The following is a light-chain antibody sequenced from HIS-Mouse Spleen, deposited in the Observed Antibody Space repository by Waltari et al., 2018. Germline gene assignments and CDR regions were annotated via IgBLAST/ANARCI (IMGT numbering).Light chain of an antibody. J-gene: IGLJ2*01. CDR3: QSADSSGTYVV. Sequence: SYELTQPPSVSVSPGQTARITCSGDALPKQDAYWYQQKPGQAPLLVIYKDSERPSGIPERFSGSSSGTTVTLTISGVQAEDEADYYCQSADSSGTYVVFGGGTKLTVL. CDR2: KDS. V-gene: IGLV3-25*03. CDR1: ALPKQD.